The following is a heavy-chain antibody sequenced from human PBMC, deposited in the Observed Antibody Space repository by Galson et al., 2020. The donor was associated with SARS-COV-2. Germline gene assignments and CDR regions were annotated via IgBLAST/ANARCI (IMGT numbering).Heavy chain of an antibody. D-gene: IGHD1-26*01. CDR1: GGSVSNSYYF. CDR2: IYYTGST. V-gene: IGHV4-39*01. CDR3: ASLPVPTQYSSSGFDY. Sequence: ETSETLSLTCTVSGGSVSNSYYFWGWIHQPPGKGLEWIGSIYYTGSTFYNLSLKSRLSISVDTSKNQFSLRLSSVTAADTAVYYCASLPVPTQYSSSGFDYWGQGSLVTVSS. J-gene: IGHJ4*02.